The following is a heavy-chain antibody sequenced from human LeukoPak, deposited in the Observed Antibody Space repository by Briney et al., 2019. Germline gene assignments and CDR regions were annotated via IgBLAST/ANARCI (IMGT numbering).Heavy chain of an antibody. CDR1: GYTLTELS. Sequence: ASVRVSCKVSGYTLTELSMHWVRQAPGQGLEWMGWMNPNSGNTGYAQKFQGRVTMTRNTSISTAYMELSSLRSEDTAVYYCALNWELRDHWGQGTLVTVSS. D-gene: IGHD1-26*01. V-gene: IGHV1-8*01. CDR3: ALNWELRDH. CDR2: MNPNSGNT. J-gene: IGHJ4*02.